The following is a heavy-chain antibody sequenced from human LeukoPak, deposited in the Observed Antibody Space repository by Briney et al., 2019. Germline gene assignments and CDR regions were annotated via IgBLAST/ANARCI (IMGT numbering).Heavy chain of an antibody. CDR2: ITPIFGTA. Sequence: ASVKVSCKASGGTFSSYAISWVRQAPGQGLEWMGGITPIFGTANYAQKFQGRVTITTDESTSTAYMELSSLRSEDTAVYYCRVTNVVVTAMIDYWGQGTLVTVSS. D-gene: IGHD2-21*02. CDR3: RVTNVVVTAMIDY. J-gene: IGHJ4*02. CDR1: GGTFSSYA. V-gene: IGHV1-69*05.